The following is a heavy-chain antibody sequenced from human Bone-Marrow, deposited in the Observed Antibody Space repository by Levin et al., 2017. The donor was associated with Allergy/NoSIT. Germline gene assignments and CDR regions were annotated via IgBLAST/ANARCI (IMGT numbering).Heavy chain of an antibody. Sequence: GGSLLLSFSSSFFPFPPSFLPFFLPSPFPFLFFVSRIKSDASEINYADSVKGRFTISRDNAKNTLYLQMNSLGTEDTAVYYCARGHCNHGDCYVASFDIWGPGTMVTVSS. CDR3: ARGHCNHGDCYVASFDI. V-gene: IGHV3-74*01. D-gene: IGHD2-21*02. CDR1: FFPFPPSF. J-gene: IGHJ3*02. CDR2: IKSDASEI.